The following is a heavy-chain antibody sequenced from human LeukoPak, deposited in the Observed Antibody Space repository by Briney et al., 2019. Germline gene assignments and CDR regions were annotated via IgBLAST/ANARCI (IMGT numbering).Heavy chain of an antibody. CDR3: ARQVATACYFDY. J-gene: IGHJ4*02. D-gene: IGHD5-12*01. CDR1: GGSISSYY. V-gene: IGHV4-39*01. Sequence: SETLSLTCTVSGGSISSYYWSWIRQPPGKGLEWIGSIYYSGSTYYNPSLKSRVTISVDTSKNQFSLKLSSVTAADTAVYYCARQVATACYFDYWGQGTLVTVSS. CDR2: IYYSGST.